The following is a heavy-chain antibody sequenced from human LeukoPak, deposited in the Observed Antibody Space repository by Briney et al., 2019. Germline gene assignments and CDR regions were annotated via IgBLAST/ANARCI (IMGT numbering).Heavy chain of an antibody. CDR3: ATDFGYDAFDI. J-gene: IGHJ3*02. CDR2: IYSGGST. Sequence: GGSLSLSCAASGFTLSSNYMSWVRQAPGKGLEWVSVIYSGGSTYYADSVKGRFTISRDNSKNTLYLQMNSLRAEDTAVYYCATDFGYDAFDIWSQGTMVTVSS. V-gene: IGHV3-53*01. CDR1: GFTLSSNY. D-gene: IGHD3-22*01.